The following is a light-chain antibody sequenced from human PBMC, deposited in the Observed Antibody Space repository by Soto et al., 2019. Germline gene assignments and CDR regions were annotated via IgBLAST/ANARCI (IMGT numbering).Light chain of an antibody. V-gene: IGLV2-14*01. CDR2: EVS. Sequence: QSALTQPPSASGSPGQSVTISCTGTLSDLNGRDFVSWYQHHPGKAPKLMIYEVSNRPSGVSNRFSGSKSGNTASLTISGLQAEDEADYYCSSYTSSSTYVFGTGTKVTVL. CDR3: SSYTSSSTYV. CDR1: LSDLNGRDF. J-gene: IGLJ1*01.